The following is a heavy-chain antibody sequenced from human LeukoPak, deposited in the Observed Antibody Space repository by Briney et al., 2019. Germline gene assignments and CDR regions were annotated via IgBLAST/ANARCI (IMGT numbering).Heavy chain of an antibody. CDR1: GGTFSSYA. CDR3: ARVYYFGSGSYFEDY. D-gene: IGHD3-10*01. Sequence: ASVKVSCKASGGTFSSYAISWVRQAPGQGLEWMGWISAYNGKTNYPQKLQGRVTMTTDTSTSTAYMELRSLSSDDTAVYYCARVYYFGSGSYFEDYWGQGTLVTVSS. CDR2: ISAYNGKT. V-gene: IGHV1-18*01. J-gene: IGHJ4*02.